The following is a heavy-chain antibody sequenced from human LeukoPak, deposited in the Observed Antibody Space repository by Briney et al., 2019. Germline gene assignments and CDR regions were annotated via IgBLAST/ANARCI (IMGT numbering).Heavy chain of an antibody. J-gene: IGHJ3*02. V-gene: IGHV3-72*01. Sequence: PGGSQRLSCAASGFTFSSYAMHWVRQAPGKGLEWVGRGRNKPHSYTTEYAASVKGRFTISRDDSKNSLYLQMNSLKTEDTAVYYCARGAGRCGSGACYSAGAFDIWGRGTMVTVSS. CDR2: GRNKPHSYTT. CDR1: GFTFSSYA. D-gene: IGHD2-15*01. CDR3: ARGAGRCGSGACYSAGAFDI.